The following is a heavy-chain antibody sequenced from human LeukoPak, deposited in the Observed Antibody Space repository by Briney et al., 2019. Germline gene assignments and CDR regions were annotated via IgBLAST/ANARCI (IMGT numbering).Heavy chain of an antibody. CDR3: AKDLSRNYHDSNAYSHSSFDY. CDR1: GFTFSSFA. V-gene: IGHV3-23*01. J-gene: IGHJ4*02. D-gene: IGHD3-22*01. CDR2: ISAAGDST. Sequence: GGSLGLSCAPSGFTFSSFAMSWVRRSPGKGLEWVSGISAAGDSTYYADSVKGRFTISRDNSKNSLYLLMNSLRAEDTAVYYCAKDLSRNYHDSNAYSHSSFDYWGQGALVTVSS.